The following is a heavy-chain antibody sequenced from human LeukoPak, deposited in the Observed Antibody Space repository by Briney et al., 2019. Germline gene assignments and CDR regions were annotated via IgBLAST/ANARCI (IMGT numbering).Heavy chain of an antibody. D-gene: IGHD3-22*01. J-gene: IGHJ3*02. CDR1: GYTFTSYG. Sequence: ASVKVSCKASGYTFTSYGISWVRQAPGQGLEWMGWISAYNGNTNYAQKLQGRVTMTTDTSTSTAYMELSSLRSEDTAVYYCARDRGVNYYYDSSGYGPGGHAFDIWGQGTMVTVSS. CDR2: ISAYNGNT. CDR3: ARDRGVNYYYDSSGYGPGGHAFDI. V-gene: IGHV1-18*01.